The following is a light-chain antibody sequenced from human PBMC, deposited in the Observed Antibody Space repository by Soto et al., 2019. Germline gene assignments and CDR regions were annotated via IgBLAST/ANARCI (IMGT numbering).Light chain of an antibody. CDR2: WAS. Sequence: DIVMTQSPDSLAVSLGERATINCKSSQSLLYSSNNKNYLAWYQQKPGQPPKLLIYWASTRESGVPDRFSGSGSGTDFTLTISSLQAEDVAVYYCLEYYDTPYTFGPGTKVDIQ. CDR3: LEYYDTPYT. CDR1: QSLLYSSNNKNY. V-gene: IGKV4-1*01. J-gene: IGKJ3*01.